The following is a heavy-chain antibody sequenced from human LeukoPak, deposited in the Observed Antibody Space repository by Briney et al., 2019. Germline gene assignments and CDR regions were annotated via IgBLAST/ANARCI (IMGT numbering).Heavy chain of an antibody. J-gene: IGHJ6*02. CDR3: ARGHMVRGVITPYYYYYYGMDV. Sequence: ASVKVSCKASGYTFTSLGISWVRQAPGQGLEWMGWISAYNGNTNYAQKLQGRVTMTTDTSTSTAYMELRSLRSDDTAVYYCARGHMVRGVITPYYYYYYGMDVWGQGTTVTVSS. D-gene: IGHD3-10*01. CDR2: ISAYNGNT. V-gene: IGHV1-18*01. CDR1: GYTFTSLG.